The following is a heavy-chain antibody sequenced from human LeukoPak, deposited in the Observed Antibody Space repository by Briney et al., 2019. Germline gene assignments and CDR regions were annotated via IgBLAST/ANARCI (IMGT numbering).Heavy chain of an antibody. J-gene: IGHJ4*02. D-gene: IGHD1-14*01. V-gene: IGHV3-23*01. CDR3: AKPARTDYADY. Sequence: GGSLRLSCVASGFTFSSYAMNWVRQAPGKGLEWVSSINGSGDRTYYADSVKGRFTISGDNSKNTLYLQMNSLRAEDTAVYYCAKPARTDYADYWGQGTLVTVSS. CDR2: INGSGDRT. CDR1: GFTFSSYA.